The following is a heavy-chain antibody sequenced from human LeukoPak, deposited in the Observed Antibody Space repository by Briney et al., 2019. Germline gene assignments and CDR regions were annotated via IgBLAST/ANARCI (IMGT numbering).Heavy chain of an antibody. CDR1: GYTFTSYY. Sequence: ASVKVSCKASGYTFTSYYMHWVRQAPGQGLEWMGIINPSGGSTSYAQKFQGRVTMTRDTSTSTVYMELSSLRSEDTAVYYCARVSSTGTGYGHYYGMDVWGQGTTVTVSS. CDR3: ARVSSTGTGYGHYYGMDV. V-gene: IGHV1-46*01. D-gene: IGHD4-4*01. J-gene: IGHJ6*02. CDR2: INPSGGST.